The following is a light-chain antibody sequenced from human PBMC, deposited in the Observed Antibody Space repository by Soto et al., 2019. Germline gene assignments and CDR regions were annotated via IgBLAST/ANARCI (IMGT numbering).Light chain of an antibody. V-gene: IGLV1-47*01. J-gene: IGLJ2*01. CDR1: SSNIGSNY. CDR3: AAWDDSLFVV. Sequence: QSVLTQPPSASGTPGQRVTISCSGSSSNIGSNYVYWYHQLPGTAPKLLIYRNNQRPSGVPYRFSGSKSGTSASLAISGLRSEDEADYYCAAWDDSLFVVFGGGTKLTVL. CDR2: RNN.